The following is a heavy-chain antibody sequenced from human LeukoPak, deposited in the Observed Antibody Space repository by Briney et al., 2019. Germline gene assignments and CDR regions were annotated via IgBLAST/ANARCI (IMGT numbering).Heavy chain of an antibody. CDR2: IYTSGSS. D-gene: IGHD6-19*01. CDR1: GGSISSGGYY. Sequence: PSETLSLTCTVSGGSISSGGYYWSWIRQHPGKGLEWIGRIYTSGSSNYNPSLKSRVTMSVDTSKNQFSLNLTSVTAADTAVYYCAREGIAVAGRGFDYWGQGTLVTVSS. J-gene: IGHJ4*02. CDR3: AREGIAVAGRGFDY. V-gene: IGHV4-61*02.